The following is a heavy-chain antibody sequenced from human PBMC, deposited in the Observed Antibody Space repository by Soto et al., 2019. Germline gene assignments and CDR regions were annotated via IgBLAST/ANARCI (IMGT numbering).Heavy chain of an antibody. Sequence: HPGGSLRLSCAASGFTFSSYAMSWVRRAPGKGLEWVSAISGSGGSTYYADSVKGRFTISRDNSKNTMYLQMNSLRAEDTAVYYRANQSLVSSYFDSWGQGPLVPVSS. V-gene: IGHV3-23*01. J-gene: IGHJ4*02. D-gene: IGHD6-19*01. CDR2: ISGSGGST. CDR1: GFTFSSYA. CDR3: ANQSLVSSYFDS.